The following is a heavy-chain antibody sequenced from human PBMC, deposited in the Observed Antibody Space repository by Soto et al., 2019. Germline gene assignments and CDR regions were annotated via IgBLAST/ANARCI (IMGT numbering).Heavy chain of an antibody. CDR2: INAGNGNT. V-gene: IGHV1-3*01. Sequence: GASVKGSCKASGYTFTSYAMHWVRQAPGQRLEWMGWINAGNGNTKYSQKFQGRVTITRDTSASTAYMELSSLRSEDTAVYYCARGLNGYLHYFDYWGQGTPVTVSS. CDR3: ARGLNGYLHYFDY. J-gene: IGHJ4*02. CDR1: GYTFTSYA. D-gene: IGHD5-18*01.